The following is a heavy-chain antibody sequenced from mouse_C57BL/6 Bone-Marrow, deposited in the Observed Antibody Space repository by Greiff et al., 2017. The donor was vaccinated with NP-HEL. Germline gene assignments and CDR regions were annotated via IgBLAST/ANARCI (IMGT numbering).Heavy chain of an antibody. Sequence: VQLQQSGPGLVQPSQSLSITCTVSGFSLTSYGVHWVRQSPGKGLEWLGVIWRGGSTDYNAAFMSRLSITKDNSKGQVFFKMNSLQADDTAIYYCAKTRANWDGYFDVWGTGTTVTVSS. J-gene: IGHJ1*03. CDR2: IWRGGST. CDR3: AKTRANWDGYFDV. CDR1: GFSLTSYG. V-gene: IGHV2-5*01. D-gene: IGHD4-1*01.